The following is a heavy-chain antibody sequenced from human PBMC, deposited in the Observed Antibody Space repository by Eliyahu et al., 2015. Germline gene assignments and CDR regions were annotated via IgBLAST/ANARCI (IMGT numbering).Heavy chain of an antibody. J-gene: IGHJ4*02. CDR3: AKDWDNYFDY. CDR1: GFTFSSYG. V-gene: IGHV3-30*18. Sequence: QVQXVEPGGGVXQPGRXXXLXCAAXGFTFSSYGMHWVRQAPGKGLEWVAVISYDGSNKYYADSVKGRFTISRDNSKNTLYLQMNSLRAEDTAVYYCAKDWDNYFDYWGQGTLVTVSS. CDR2: ISYDGSNK. D-gene: IGHD1-26*01.